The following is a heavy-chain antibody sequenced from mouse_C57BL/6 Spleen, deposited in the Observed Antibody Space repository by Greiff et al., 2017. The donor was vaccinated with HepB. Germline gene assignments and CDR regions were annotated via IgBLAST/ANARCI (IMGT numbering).Heavy chain of an antibody. CDR1: GFSFNTYA. V-gene: IGHV10-1*01. Sequence: EVKLMESGGGLVQPKGSLKLSCAASGFSFNTYAMNWVRQAPGKGLEWVARIRSKSNNYATYYADSVKDRFTISRDDSESMLYLQMNNLKTEDTAMYYCVRHGGTGAYWGQGTLVTVSA. J-gene: IGHJ3*01. CDR3: VRHGGTGAY. CDR2: IRSKSNNYAT. D-gene: IGHD3-3*01.